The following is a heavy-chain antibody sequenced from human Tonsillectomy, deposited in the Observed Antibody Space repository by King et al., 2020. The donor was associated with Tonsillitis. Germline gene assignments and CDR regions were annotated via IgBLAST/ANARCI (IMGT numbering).Heavy chain of an antibody. CDR3: ARDSFTYFYGMDV. J-gene: IGHJ6*02. CDR2: ISTTSGYI. V-gene: IGHV3-21*01. CDR1: GFTFSAYN. Sequence: VQLVESGGGLVKPGGSLRLSCAASGFTFSAYNMNWVRQAPGKGLEWVSSISTTSGYIYYADSVKGRFTISRDNAKNSLYLQMNSLRAEDTAVYYCARDSFTYFYGMDVWGQGTTVTVSS.